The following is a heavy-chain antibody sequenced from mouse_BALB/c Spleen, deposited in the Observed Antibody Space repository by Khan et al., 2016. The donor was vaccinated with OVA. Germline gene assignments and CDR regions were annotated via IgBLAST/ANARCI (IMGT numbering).Heavy chain of an antibody. Sequence: VQLKESGPGLVKPSQSLSLTCTVTGYSITSGYAWNWIRQFPGNKLEWMGYISYSGVTSYTPSLKSRISITRDTSKNQFFLQLNSVTTEDTATYYCARGNYYGYYFDYWSQGTTLTVSS. J-gene: IGHJ2*01. CDR2: ISYSGVT. CDR3: ARGNYYGYYFDY. CDR1: GYSITSGYA. V-gene: IGHV3-2*02. D-gene: IGHD1-1*01.